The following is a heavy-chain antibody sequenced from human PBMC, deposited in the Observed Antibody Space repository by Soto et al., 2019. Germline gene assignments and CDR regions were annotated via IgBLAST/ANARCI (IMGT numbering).Heavy chain of an antibody. CDR1: GFTFSDHY. J-gene: IGHJ4*02. CDR2: SRNKANSYST. V-gene: IGHV3-72*01. Sequence: EVQLVESGGGLFQPGGSLRPSCAASGFTFSDHYMAWVRQAPGRGLGGVGRSRNKANSYSTEYAASVKGRFTISRDESKNSLYLQMNSLKTEDTAVYYCARFSGSYTRGLDYWGQGTLVTVSS. D-gene: IGHD1-26*01. CDR3: ARFSGSYTRGLDY.